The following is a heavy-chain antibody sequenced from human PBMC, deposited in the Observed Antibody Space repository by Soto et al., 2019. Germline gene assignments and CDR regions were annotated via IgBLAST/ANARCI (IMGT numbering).Heavy chain of an antibody. J-gene: IGHJ4*02. D-gene: IGHD1-26*01. Sequence: QMQLVQSGPEVKKPGTSVKVSCKASGFTFTSSAVQWVRQSRGQRLEWIGWIVVGSGNTNYAQKFQKRVTITRDMSTSTAYMELSSLRSEDTAVYYCAASPWELLRDWGQGTLVTVSS. V-gene: IGHV1-58*01. CDR2: IVVGSGNT. CDR1: GFTFTSSA. CDR3: AASPWELLRD.